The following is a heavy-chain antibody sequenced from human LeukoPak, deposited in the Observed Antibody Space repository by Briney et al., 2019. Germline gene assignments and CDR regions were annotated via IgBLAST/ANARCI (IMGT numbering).Heavy chain of an antibody. J-gene: IGHJ4*02. CDR3: ARVSVAGTGPDY. CDR2: FSYNAHS. Sequence: SETLSLTCTVSGGAVSSSNYYWSWIRQSPGKGLEWVGFFSYNAHSDYNPSLKSRVTISIDASRNQFSLRLTSVTAADTAIYYCARVSVAGTGPDYWGQGTLVTVSS. V-gene: IGHV4-61*01. D-gene: IGHD6-19*01. CDR1: GGAVSSSNYY.